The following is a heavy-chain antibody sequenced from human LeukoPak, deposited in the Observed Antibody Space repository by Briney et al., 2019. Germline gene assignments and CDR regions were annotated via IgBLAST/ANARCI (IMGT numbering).Heavy chain of an antibody. Sequence: GGSLRLSCTASGFTFSSYWMHWVRQAPGKWLVWVSRINSDGSSTSYADSVKGRFTISRDNAKITLYLQMNSLRAEDTAVYYCAKDSPFGGNWGQGTLVTVSS. J-gene: IGHJ4*02. CDR1: GFTFSSYW. CDR2: INSDGSST. CDR3: AKDSPFGGN. V-gene: IGHV3-74*01. D-gene: IGHD1-26*01.